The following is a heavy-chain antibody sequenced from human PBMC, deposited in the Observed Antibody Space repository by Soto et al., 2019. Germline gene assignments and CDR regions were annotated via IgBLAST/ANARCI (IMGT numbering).Heavy chain of an antibody. CDR2: ISWNSGSI. CDR3: TGEYDAFDI. Sequence: DVQLVESGGGLVQPGRSLRLSCAASGFTFDDYAMHWVRQAPGKGLEWVSGISWNSGSIGYADSVKGRFTISRDNAKNSLYLQMNSLRAEDTALYYCTGEYDAFDIWGQGTMVTVSS. CDR1: GFTFDDYA. J-gene: IGHJ3*02. V-gene: IGHV3-9*01.